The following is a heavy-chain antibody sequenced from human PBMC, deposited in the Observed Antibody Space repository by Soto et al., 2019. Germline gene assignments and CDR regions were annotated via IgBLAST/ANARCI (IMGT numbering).Heavy chain of an antibody. Sequence: GASVKVSCKASGYTFTSYGISWVRQAPGQGLEWMGWISAYNGNTNYAQKLQGRVTMTTDTSTSTAYMELRSLRSDDTAVYYCARGGYYDSSGSREYHYYGMNVWGQGTTVTVSS. V-gene: IGHV1-18*01. D-gene: IGHD3-22*01. CDR1: GYTFTSYG. CDR3: ARGGYYDSSGSREYHYYGMNV. J-gene: IGHJ6*02. CDR2: ISAYNGNT.